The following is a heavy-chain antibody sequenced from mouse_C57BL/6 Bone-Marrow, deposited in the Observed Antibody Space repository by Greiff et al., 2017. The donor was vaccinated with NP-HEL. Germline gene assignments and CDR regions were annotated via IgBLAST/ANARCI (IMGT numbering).Heavy chain of an antibody. CDR3: ARGGVPYYFDY. V-gene: IGHV1-42*01. CDR1: GYSFTGYY. Sequence: EVKLMESGPELVKPGASVKISCKASGYSFTGYYMNWVKQSPEKSLEWIGEINPSTGGTTYNQKFKAKATLTVDKSSSTAYMQLKSLTSEDSAVYYCARGGVPYYFDYWGQGTTLTVSS. J-gene: IGHJ2*01. CDR2: INPSTGGT.